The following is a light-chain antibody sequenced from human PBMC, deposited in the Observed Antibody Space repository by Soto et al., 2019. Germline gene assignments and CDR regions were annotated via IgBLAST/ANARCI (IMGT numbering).Light chain of an antibody. Sequence: EVVMTQSPGTLSVSPGERATLSCRASQIIDHSLAWYQEKPGQAPRLLIYTASTRATGVPARFSGGGSGTEFTLTISSLQSEDFAVYYCQQFHRWPITFGQGTRLEI. CDR3: QQFHRWPIT. CDR2: TAS. J-gene: IGKJ5*01. V-gene: IGKV3-15*01. CDR1: QIIDHS.